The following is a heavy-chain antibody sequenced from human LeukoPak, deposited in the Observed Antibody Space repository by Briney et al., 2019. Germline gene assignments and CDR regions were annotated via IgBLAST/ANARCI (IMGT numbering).Heavy chain of an antibody. J-gene: IGHJ4*02. Sequence: GRSLRPSCAPSGFSFTNHGMHSVREAPGKGLEWVAVIWYDGRKKYSADSVNGRFTISRDNSKNTLSLQMNSLRVEDTAVYYCAKDWGTSGTTGWMFEYCGQGTLVTVSS. CDR1: GFSFTNHG. V-gene: IGHV3-33*06. CDR2: IWYDGRKK. CDR3: AKDWGTSGTTGWMFEY. D-gene: IGHD1-1*01.